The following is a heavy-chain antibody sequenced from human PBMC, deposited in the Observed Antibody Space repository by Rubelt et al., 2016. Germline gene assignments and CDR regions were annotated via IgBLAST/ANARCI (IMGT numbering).Heavy chain of an antibody. D-gene: IGHD6-6*01. CDR3: ARDSFRAARLVFDN. J-gene: IGHJ4*02. V-gene: IGHV4-34*11. CDR2: IYYRGST. CDR1: GGSFSGYY. Sequence: QVQLQQWGAGLLKPSETLSLTCAVYGGSFSGYYWSWIRQPPGKGLEWIGHIYYRGSTNYNPSLKSRVTISIDTSKNQFSLKLSSVTAADTAVYYCARDSFRAARLVFDNWGQGTLVTVSS.